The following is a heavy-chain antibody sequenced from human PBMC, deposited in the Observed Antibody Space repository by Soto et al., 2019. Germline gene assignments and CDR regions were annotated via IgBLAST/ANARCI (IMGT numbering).Heavy chain of an antibody. D-gene: IGHD5-12*01. CDR1: GASISNYY. V-gene: IGHV4-59*01. CDR3: ARVDSGTWASPPYSWFDP. Sequence: PSETLSLTCPVSGASISNYYWSWLRPPPGKGLEWIGYIFYSGSTNYNPALKSRVTISLDRSKNQFSLKLSSVTAADTAMYYCARVDSGTWASPPYSWFDPWGQGTLINVSS. CDR2: IFYSGST. J-gene: IGHJ5*02.